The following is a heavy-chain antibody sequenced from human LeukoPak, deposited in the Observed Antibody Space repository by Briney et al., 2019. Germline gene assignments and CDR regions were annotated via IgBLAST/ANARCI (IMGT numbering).Heavy chain of an antibody. D-gene: IGHD6-19*01. CDR1: GFTFSSYW. CDR3: ARGQWLVRGYFDY. Sequence: GGSLRLSCAASGFTFSSYWMHWVRQAPGKGLVWVSRINSDGSSTSYADSVKGRFTISRDNAKNTPYLQMNSLRAEDTAVYYCARGQWLVRGYFDYWGQGTLVTVSS. CDR2: INSDGSST. J-gene: IGHJ4*02. V-gene: IGHV3-74*01.